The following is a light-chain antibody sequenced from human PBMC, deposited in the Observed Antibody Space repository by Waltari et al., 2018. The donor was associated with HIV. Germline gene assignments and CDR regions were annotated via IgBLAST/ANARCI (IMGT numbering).Light chain of an antibody. Sequence: QSALNQPPSVSGCPGKWLSIHWTGTMRDVGGSYLFSWYQQHPGKAPKVMIYEDTKRPSGVSDRFFGSKSGNTASLTISGLQAEDEADYYCCSYAGSSTYVFGTGTRVTVL. V-gene: IGLV2-23*01. J-gene: IGLJ1*01. CDR3: CSYAGSSTYV. CDR2: EDT. CDR1: MRDVGGSYL.